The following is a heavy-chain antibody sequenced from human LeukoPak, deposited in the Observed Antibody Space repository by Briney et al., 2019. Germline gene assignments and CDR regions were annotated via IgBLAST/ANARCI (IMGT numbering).Heavy chain of an antibody. J-gene: IGHJ4*02. Sequence: GGSLRLSCAASDFSFITYAMSWVRQAPGKGLEWVSTISGGGDATYYADSVKGRFTISRDNSKNTLYLQMNSLRAEDTAVYYCAKDGRYSSSWYLYWGQGTLVTVSS. CDR3: AKDGRYSSSWYLY. CDR1: DFSFITYA. D-gene: IGHD6-13*01. CDR2: ISGGGDAT. V-gene: IGHV3-23*01.